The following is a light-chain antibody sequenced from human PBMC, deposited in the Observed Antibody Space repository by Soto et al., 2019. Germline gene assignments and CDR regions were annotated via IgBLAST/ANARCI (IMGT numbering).Light chain of an antibody. CDR2: GAS. Sequence: EIVLTQSPGTLSLSPGDRATLSCRASQSVSSTYLAWYQQKTGQAPRLLIYGASSRATGIPDRFSGSGSGTDFTLNISRLQPEDFAVYYYQQYDTSPPLTFGGGTKVEIK. CDR1: QSVSSTY. CDR3: QQYDTSPPLT. J-gene: IGKJ4*01. V-gene: IGKV3-20*01.